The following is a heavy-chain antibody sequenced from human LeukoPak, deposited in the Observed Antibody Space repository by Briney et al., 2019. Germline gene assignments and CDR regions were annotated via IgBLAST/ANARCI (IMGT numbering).Heavy chain of an antibody. Sequence: PSETLSLTCTVSGGSISSYYWSWIRQPAGKGLEWIGRIYTSGSTNYNPSLKGRVTMSVDTSKNQFSLKLSSVTAADTAVYYCARGSWFGYSYGYWYWGQGTLVTVSS. D-gene: IGHD5-18*01. CDR1: GGSISSYY. V-gene: IGHV4-4*07. CDR2: IYTSGST. J-gene: IGHJ4*02. CDR3: ARGSWFGYSYGYWY.